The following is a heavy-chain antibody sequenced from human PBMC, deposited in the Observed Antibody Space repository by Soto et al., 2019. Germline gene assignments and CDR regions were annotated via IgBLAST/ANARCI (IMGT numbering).Heavy chain of an antibody. Sequence: QVQLVQSGAEVKKPGSSVKVSCKASGGTFSSYAISWVRQAPGQGLEWMGGIIPIFGTANYAQKFQGRVKITADESTSTAYMELSSLRSEDTAVYYCAGGITYYYDSSGYFLSAFDIWGQGTMVTVSS. CDR3: AGGITYYYDSSGYFLSAFDI. J-gene: IGHJ3*02. CDR1: GGTFSSYA. D-gene: IGHD3-22*01. CDR2: IIPIFGTA. V-gene: IGHV1-69*01.